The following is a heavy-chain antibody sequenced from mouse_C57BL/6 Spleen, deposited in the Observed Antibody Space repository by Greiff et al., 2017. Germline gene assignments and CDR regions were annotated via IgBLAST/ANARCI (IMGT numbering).Heavy chain of an antibody. Sequence: QVQLQQPGAELVKPGASVKMSCKASGYTFTSYWITWVKQRPGQGLEWIGDLYPGSGSTNYNEKFKSKATLTVDTSSSTAYMQLSSLTSEDSAVYYCARGDYDVDYFAYWGQGTTLTVSS. CDR2: LYPGSGST. J-gene: IGHJ2*01. CDR3: ARGDYDVDYFAY. V-gene: IGHV1-55*01. D-gene: IGHD2-4*01. CDR1: GYTFTSYW.